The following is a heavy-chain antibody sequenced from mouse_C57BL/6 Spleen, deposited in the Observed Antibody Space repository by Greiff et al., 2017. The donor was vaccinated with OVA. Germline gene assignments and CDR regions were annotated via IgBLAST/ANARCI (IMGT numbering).Heavy chain of an antibody. V-gene: IGHV3-6*01. J-gene: IGHJ3*01. D-gene: IGHD3-2*02. Sequence: VQLQQSGPGLVKPSQSLSLTCSVTGYSITSGYYWNWIRQFPGNKLEWMGYISYDGSNNYNPSLQNRISITRDTSKNQFFLKLNSVTTEDTATYYCARDTQTAQAPLYWGQGTLVTVSA. CDR1: GYSITSGYY. CDR3: ARDTQTAQAPLY. CDR2: ISYDGSN.